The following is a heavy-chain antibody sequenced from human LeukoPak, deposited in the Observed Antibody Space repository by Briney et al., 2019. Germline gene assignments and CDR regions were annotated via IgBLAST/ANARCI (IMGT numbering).Heavy chain of an antibody. Sequence: ASVKVSCEASGYTFTSYAMHWVRQAPGQRLEWMGWINAGNGNTKYSQEFQGRVTITRDTSASTAYMELSSLRSEDTAVYYCAREGSGSYAFDIWGQGTMVTVSS. D-gene: IGHD3-10*01. CDR1: GYTFTSYA. V-gene: IGHV1-3*03. CDR3: AREGSGSYAFDI. CDR2: INAGNGNT. J-gene: IGHJ3*02.